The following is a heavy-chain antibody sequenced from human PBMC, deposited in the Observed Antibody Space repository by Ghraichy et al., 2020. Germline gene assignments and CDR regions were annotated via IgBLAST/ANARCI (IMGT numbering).Heavy chain of an antibody. D-gene: IGHD6-19*01. CDR3: ASGWPFDY. V-gene: IGHV3-53*01. J-gene: IGHJ4*02. CDR2: IYSGGTT. CDR1: GFTVSINY. Sequence: GGSLRLSCAAPGFTVSINYMSWVRQAPGKGLEWVSVIYSGGTTYYADSVKGRFTISRDNFKNTLYLQMNSLRAEDTAVYYCASGWPFDYWGQGTLVTVSS.